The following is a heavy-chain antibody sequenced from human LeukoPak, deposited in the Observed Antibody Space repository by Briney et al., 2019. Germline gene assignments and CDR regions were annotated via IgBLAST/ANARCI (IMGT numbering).Heavy chain of an antibody. Sequence: PGGSLRLSCAASGFTFSSYGMSWVRQAPGKGLEWVSDISGSGGSTYYADSVKGRFTISRDNSKNTLYLQMNSLRAEDTAVYYCARRADSSGWYSEYFQHWGQGTLVTVSS. D-gene: IGHD6-19*01. J-gene: IGHJ1*01. CDR1: GFTFSSYG. V-gene: IGHV3-23*01. CDR2: ISGSGGST. CDR3: ARRADSSGWYSEYFQH.